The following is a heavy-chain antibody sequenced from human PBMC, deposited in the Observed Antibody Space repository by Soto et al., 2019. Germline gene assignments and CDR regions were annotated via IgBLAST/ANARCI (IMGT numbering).Heavy chain of an antibody. D-gene: IGHD1-26*01. CDR2: IYYSGST. Sequence: QVQLQESGPGLVKPSETLSLTCTVSGGSISSYYWSWIRQPPGKGLEWIGYIYYSGSTNYNPSLKSRVTISVDTSKNQFSLKLSSVTAADTAVYYCASLIVGATSFDYWGQGTLVTVSS. CDR1: GGSISSYY. V-gene: IGHV4-59*01. CDR3: ASLIVGATSFDY. J-gene: IGHJ4*02.